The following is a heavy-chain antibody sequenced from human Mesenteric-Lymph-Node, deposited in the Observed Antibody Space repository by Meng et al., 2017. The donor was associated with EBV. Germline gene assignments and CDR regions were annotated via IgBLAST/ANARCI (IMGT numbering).Heavy chain of an antibody. V-gene: IGHV4-34*01. J-gene: IGHJ4*02. CDR3: RYYYDSSGYSLDY. CDR1: GGSVSGYY. D-gene: IGHD3-22*01. Sequence: QVQLQQGGAGLLKPSETLSLTCAVYGGSVSGYYWSWIRQPPGKGLEWIGEINHSGSTNYNPSLKSRVTISVDTSKNQFSLKLSSVTAADTAVYYCRYYYDSSGYSLDYWGQGTLVTVSS. CDR2: INHSGST.